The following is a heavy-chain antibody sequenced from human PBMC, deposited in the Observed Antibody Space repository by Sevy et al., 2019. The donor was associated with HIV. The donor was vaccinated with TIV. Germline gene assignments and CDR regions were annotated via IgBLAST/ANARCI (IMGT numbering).Heavy chain of an antibody. CDR1: GFTFSSYA. CDR3: AKAPNGYYGSGREGYYFDY. D-gene: IGHD3-10*01. Sequence: GWSLRLSCAASGFTFSSYAMSWVRQAPGKGLEWVSAISGSGGSTYYADSVKGRFTISRDNSKNTLYLQMNSLRAEDTAVYYCAKAPNGYYGSGREGYYFDYWGQGTLVTVSS. CDR2: ISGSGGST. V-gene: IGHV3-23*01. J-gene: IGHJ4*02.